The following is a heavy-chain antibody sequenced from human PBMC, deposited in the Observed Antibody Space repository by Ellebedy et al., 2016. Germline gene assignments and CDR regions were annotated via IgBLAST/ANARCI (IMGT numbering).Heavy chain of an antibody. J-gene: IGHJ3*02. CDR3: ASPFNDGYPFDI. V-gene: IGHV4-59*08. D-gene: IGHD5-24*01. CDR2: IYYSGST. Sequence: GSLRLXCAVYGGSISSYYWSWIRQPPGKGLEWIGYIYYSGSTNYNPSLKSRVTISVDTSKNQFSLKLSSVTAADTAVYYCASPFNDGYPFDIWGQGTMVTVSS. CDR1: GGSISSYY.